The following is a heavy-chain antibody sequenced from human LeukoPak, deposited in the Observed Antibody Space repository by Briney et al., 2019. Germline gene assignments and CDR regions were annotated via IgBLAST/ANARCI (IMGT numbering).Heavy chain of an antibody. J-gene: IGHJ6*02. CDR1: GGSISSYY. CDR3: ASRYSSGWYDYYGMDV. D-gene: IGHD6-19*01. Sequence: PSETLSLTCTVSGGSISSYYWSWIRQPPGKGLEWIAYISDIGSINYNPSLKSRVTISLDTSKNQFSLKLSSVTAADTAVYYCASRYSSGWYDYYGMDVWGQGTTVTVSS. CDR2: ISDIGSI. V-gene: IGHV4-59*12.